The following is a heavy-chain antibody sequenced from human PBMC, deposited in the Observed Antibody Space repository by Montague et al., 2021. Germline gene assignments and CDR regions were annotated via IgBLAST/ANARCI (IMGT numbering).Heavy chain of an antibody. J-gene: IGHJ4*02. CDR1: GFTSRSYG. Sequence: SLRLSCAASGFTSRSYGMSWVRQPPGKGLEWVSSINSSSSYIYYTDSVKGRFTISRDNAKNSLYLQMNSLRAEDTAVYYCARDYYGSGRGKDYFDYWGQGTLVTVSS. CDR3: ARDYYGSGRGKDYFDY. D-gene: IGHD3-10*01. V-gene: IGHV3-21*01. CDR2: INSSSSYI.